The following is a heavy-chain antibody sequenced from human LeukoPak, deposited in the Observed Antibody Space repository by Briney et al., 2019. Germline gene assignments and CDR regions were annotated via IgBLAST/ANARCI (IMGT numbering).Heavy chain of an antibody. CDR2: IWYDGSNK. CDR3: ARAAGSYLPDDY. J-gene: IGHJ4*02. V-gene: IGHV3-33*01. Sequence: PGRSLRLSCAASGLTFSSYGMHWVRQAPGKGLEWVAVIWYDGSNKYYADSVKGRFTISRDNSKNTLYLQMNSLRAEDTAVYYCARAAGSYLPDDYWGQGTLVTVSS. CDR1: GLTFSSYG. D-gene: IGHD3-10*01.